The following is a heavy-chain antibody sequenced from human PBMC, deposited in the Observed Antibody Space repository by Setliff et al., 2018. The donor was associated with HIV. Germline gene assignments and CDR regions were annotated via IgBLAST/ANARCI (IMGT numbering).Heavy chain of an antibody. V-gene: IGHV4-34*01. CDR2: INHSGKT. Sequence: SETLSLTCAVYGGSLSGHYWTWIRQPPGEGLEWIGEINHSGKTNYNPFLKSRVTISVDTAKNQFSLKVTSVTAADTAVYYCVTSSSWSSRLNFWGQGMLVTVSS. CDR3: VTSSSWSSRLNF. D-gene: IGHD6-13*01. J-gene: IGHJ4*02. CDR1: GGSLSGHY.